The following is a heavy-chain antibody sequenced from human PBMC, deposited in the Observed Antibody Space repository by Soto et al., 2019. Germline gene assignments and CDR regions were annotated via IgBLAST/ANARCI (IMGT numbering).Heavy chain of an antibody. J-gene: IGHJ4*02. V-gene: IGHV4-31*03. CDR1: GGSISSGGYY. CDR2: IYYCGST. Sequence: QVQLQESGPGLVKPSQTRSLTCTVSGGSISSGGYYWSWIRQHPGKCLEAIGYIYYCGSTYYNPSLKGRVTIAVDTSKNQCSRKLSSVTAADTAGYYCARGGGHSIAARPGHFDYWGQGTLVTVSS. D-gene: IGHD6-6*01. CDR3: ARGGGHSIAARPGHFDY.